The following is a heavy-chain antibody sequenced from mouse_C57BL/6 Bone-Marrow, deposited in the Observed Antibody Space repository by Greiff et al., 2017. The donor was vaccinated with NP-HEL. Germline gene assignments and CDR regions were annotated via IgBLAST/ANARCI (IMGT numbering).Heavy chain of an antibody. CDR1: GFTFSSYG. CDR2: ISSGGSYT. V-gene: IGHV5-6*02. J-gene: IGHJ2*01. D-gene: IGHD1-1*01. CDR3: ARHGSSYVGDY. Sequence: DVKLVESGGDLVKPGGSLKLSCAASGFTFSSYGMSWVRQTPDKRLEWVATISSGGSYTYYPDSVKGRFTISRDNAKNTLYLQMSSLKSEDTAMYYCARHGSSYVGDYWGQGTTLTVSS.